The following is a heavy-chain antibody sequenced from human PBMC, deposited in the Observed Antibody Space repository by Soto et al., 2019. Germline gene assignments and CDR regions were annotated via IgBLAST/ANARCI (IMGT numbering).Heavy chain of an antibody. Sequence: QVQLVESGGGVVQPGRSLRLSCAASGFSFSNYAMHWVRQTPGKGLEWLAVISNDEINKYYADTVKGRFTISRDNSKNTLYVQRNSRRVEDTAVYYCAKVDGDWWFGEIAGAFEIWGQGTLVTVSA. CDR2: ISNDEINK. CDR3: AKVDGDWWFGEIAGAFEI. V-gene: IGHV3-30*18. J-gene: IGHJ3*02. D-gene: IGHD3-10*01. CDR1: GFSFSNYA.